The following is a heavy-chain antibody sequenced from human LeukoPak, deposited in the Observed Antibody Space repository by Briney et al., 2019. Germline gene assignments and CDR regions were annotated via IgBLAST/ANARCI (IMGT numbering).Heavy chain of an antibody. CDR2: IYYSGST. CDR3: ARGTQGDGSGSSFDY. D-gene: IGHD3-10*01. J-gene: IGHJ4*02. Sequence: SETLSLTCTVSGGSISSGDYYWSWIRQPPGKGLEWIGSIYYSGSTYYNPSLKSRVTISVDTSKNQFSLKLSSVTAADTAVYYCARGTQGDGSGSSFDYWGQGTLVTVSS. V-gene: IGHV4-39*07. CDR1: GGSISSGDYY.